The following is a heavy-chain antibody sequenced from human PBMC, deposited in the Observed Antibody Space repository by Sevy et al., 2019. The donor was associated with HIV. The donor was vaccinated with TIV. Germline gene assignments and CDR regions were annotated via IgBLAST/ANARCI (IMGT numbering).Heavy chain of an antibody. D-gene: IGHD3-3*01. CDR2: ISSSGSTI. V-gene: IGHV3-11*01. CDR3: AGELYDFWSGYPGSVDY. J-gene: IGHJ4*02. Sequence: GGSLRLSCAASGFTFSDYYMSWIRQAPGKGLEWVSYISSSGSTIYYADSVKGRFTISRDNAKNSLYLQMNSLRAEDTAVYYCAGELYDFWSGYPGSVDYWGQGTLVTVSS. CDR1: GFTFSDYY.